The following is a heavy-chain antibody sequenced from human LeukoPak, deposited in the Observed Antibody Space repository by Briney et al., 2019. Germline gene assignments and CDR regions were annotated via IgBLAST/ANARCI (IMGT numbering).Heavy chain of an antibody. CDR2: IYYSGST. CDR3: SRGRGTYFRLGAFDI. CDR1: GGSINSHY. D-gene: IGHD1-26*01. J-gene: IGHJ3*02. V-gene: IGHV4-59*11. Sequence: SETLSLTCTVSGGSINSHYWSWIRQPPGKGLEWIGYIYYSGSTNYNPSLKSRVTISVDTSKSQFSLKMGSVTAADTAVYYCSRGRGTYFRLGAFDIWSQGTMVTVSS.